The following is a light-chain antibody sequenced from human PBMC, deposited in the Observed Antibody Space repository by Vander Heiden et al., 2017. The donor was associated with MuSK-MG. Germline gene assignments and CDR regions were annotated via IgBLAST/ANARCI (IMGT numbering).Light chain of an antibody. J-gene: IGKJ5*01. CDR2: GAS. CDR1: QSVSSN. V-gene: IGKV3-15*01. Sequence: EIVMTQSPATLSVSPGERATLSCRASQSVSSNLAWYQQKPGQAPRLLIYGASTRATGIPARFSGSGYGIEFTLTISSLQSEDFAVYYCQQYKNWPPVTFGQGTRLEIK. CDR3: QQYKNWPPVT.